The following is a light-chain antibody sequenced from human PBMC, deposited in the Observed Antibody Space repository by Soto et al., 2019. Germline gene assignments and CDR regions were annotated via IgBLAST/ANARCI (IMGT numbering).Light chain of an antibody. V-gene: IGKV3D-20*02. CDR1: QSVSSNF. Sequence: ELVFKQSPGTLYLSLGERATLSCSASQSVSSNFLAWYQQKPGQAPRLIIYDASVRATGIPARFSGSGSGTDFTLTISSLDPEDFVVYYCQEGTYWPAFGGGTKVDIK. J-gene: IGKJ4*01. CDR2: DAS. CDR3: QEGTYWPA.